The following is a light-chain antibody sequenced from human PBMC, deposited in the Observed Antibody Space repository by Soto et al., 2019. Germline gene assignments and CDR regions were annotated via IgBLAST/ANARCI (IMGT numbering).Light chain of an antibody. Sequence: EIVLTQSPATLSLSPGERATLSCRASQSVSSYLAWYQQKPGQAPRLLIYDASNRATGIPARFSGSGSGTDFTLTTSSLQSEDVAVYYCQQYVHWPPGTFGQGTKVDIK. CDR1: QSVSSY. CDR2: DAS. J-gene: IGKJ1*01. V-gene: IGKV3-11*01. CDR3: QQYVHWPPGT.